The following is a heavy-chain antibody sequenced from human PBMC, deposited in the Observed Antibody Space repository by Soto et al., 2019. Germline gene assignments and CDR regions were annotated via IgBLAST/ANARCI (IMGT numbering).Heavy chain of an antibody. J-gene: IGHJ4*02. V-gene: IGHV3-7*01. Sequence: PGGSLRRSCAASAFPFSSYWMSWVRQAPGKGLEWVANIKQDVSAKNYVDSVKGRFTISRDNAKNSLYLQMNSLRAEDTDVYYCARGGGSGSHEYWGPGALLPV. D-gene: IGHD3-10*01. CDR2: IKQDVSAK. CDR1: AFPFSSYW. CDR3: ARGGGSGSHEY.